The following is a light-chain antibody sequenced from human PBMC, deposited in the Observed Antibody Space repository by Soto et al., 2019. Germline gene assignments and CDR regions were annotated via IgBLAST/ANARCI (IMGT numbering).Light chain of an antibody. V-gene: IGKV3D-15*01. CDR1: QSVGSN. Sequence: EIVMTQSPATLSVSPGERATLSCRASQSVGSNLAWYQQKPGQAPRLLISGASNRAAGIPDRFSGSGSGTDFTLTISRLEPEDFAVYYCQQYDNSFTFGGGTKVHIK. CDR3: QQYDNSFT. J-gene: IGKJ4*01. CDR2: GAS.